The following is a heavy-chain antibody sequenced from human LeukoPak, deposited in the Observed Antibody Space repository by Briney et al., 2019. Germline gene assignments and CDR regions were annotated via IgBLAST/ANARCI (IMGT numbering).Heavy chain of an antibody. V-gene: IGHV3-74*01. Sequence: GGSLRLSCAASGVTFSSYWMHWVRQPPGKGLVWVSRIHCDGSSTSYADSVKRRLTISRDNPKNTLYLQMNIPRAEDAAVSLCARHGRGTHDYWGQGTLVTVSS. J-gene: IGHJ4*02. CDR1: GVTFSSYW. CDR2: IHCDGSST. D-gene: IGHD2-15*01. CDR3: ARHGRGTHDY.